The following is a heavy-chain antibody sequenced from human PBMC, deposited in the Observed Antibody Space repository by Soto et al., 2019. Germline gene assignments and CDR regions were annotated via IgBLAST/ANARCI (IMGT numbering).Heavy chain of an antibody. CDR1: GYTFTIYD. J-gene: IGHJ4*02. D-gene: IGHD5-12*01. Sequence: ASVKVSCKASGYTFTIYDINWVRQATGQGLEWMGWMNPNSGNTGYAQKFQGRVTITADKSTSTAYMELSSLRSEDTAVYYCARVSSYDYEGFDYWGQGTLVTVSS. CDR3: ARVSSYDYEGFDY. CDR2: MNPNSGNT. V-gene: IGHV1-8*01.